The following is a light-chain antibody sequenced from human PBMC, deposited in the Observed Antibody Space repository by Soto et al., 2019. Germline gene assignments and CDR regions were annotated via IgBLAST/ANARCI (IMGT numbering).Light chain of an antibody. V-gene: IGKV3-11*01. CDR3: QHHSNWLWT. CDR1: QSVSTY. CDR2: HAS. Sequence: IGWTQSKDTLSLSLGERATLSFRASQSVSTYLAWYQQKPGQAPRLLIYHASNRATGIPARFSGSGSGTDFTLTISSLEPEDFAIYYCQHHSNWLWTFGQGTKVDIK. J-gene: IGKJ1*01.